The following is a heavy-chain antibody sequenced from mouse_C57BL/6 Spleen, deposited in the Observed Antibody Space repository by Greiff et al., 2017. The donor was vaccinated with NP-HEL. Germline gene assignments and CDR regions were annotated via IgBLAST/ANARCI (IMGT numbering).Heavy chain of an antibody. J-gene: IGHJ4*01. CDR1: GYAFSSSW. V-gene: IGHV1-82*01. CDR3: APLWGLYAMDY. Sequence: QVQLKESGPELVKPGASVKISCKASGYAFSSSWMNWVKQRPGKGLEWIGRIYPGDGDTNYNGKFKGKATLTADKSSSTAYMQLSSLTSEDSAVYFCAPLWGLYAMDYWGQGTSVTVSS. CDR2: IYPGDGDT.